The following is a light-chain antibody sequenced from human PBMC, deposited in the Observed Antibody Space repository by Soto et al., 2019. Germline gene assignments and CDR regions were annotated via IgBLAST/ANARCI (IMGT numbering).Light chain of an antibody. CDR1: QTVTSSY. CDR2: GAS. Sequence: EIVLTQSPGTLSLSPGERATLSCRAGQTVTSSYLAWYQQKPGQAPRLLIYGASSRATGIPGRFSGGGSGTDFTLTISRLEPEDFAVYYCQQYGSSPIFGGGTKVEVK. CDR3: QQYGSSPI. J-gene: IGKJ4*01. V-gene: IGKV3-20*01.